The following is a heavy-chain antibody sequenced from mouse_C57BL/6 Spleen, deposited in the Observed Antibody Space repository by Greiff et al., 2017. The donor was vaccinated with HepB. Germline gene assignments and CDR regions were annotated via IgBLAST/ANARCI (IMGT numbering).Heavy chain of an antibody. CDR2: IYPGGGYT. CDR1: GYTFTNYW. D-gene: IGHD1-1*01. J-gene: IGHJ1*03. V-gene: IGHV1-63*01. Sequence: SGAELVRPGTSVKMSCKASGYTFTNYWIGWAKQRPGHGLEWIGDIYPGGGYTNYNEKFKGKATLTADKSSSTAYMQFSSLTSEDSAIYYCARNYGSSYSYFDVWGTGTTVTVSS. CDR3: ARNYGSSYSYFDV.